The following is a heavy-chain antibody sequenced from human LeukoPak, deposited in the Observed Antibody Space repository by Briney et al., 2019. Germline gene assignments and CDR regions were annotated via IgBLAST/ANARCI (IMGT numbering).Heavy chain of an antibody. J-gene: IGHJ6*03. Sequence: ASVKVSCKASGGTFSSYAISWVRQAPGQGLEWMGGIIPIFGTANYAQKFQGRVTITADESTSTAYMELSSLRSEDTAVYYCARAEADSSSSPWYYYYYMDVWGKGTTVTVSS. CDR3: ARAEADSSSSPWYYYYYMDV. CDR1: GGTFSSYA. V-gene: IGHV1-69*13. D-gene: IGHD6-6*01. CDR2: IIPIFGTA.